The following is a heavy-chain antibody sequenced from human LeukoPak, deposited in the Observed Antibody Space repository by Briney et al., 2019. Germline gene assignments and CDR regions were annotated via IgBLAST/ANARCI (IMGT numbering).Heavy chain of an antibody. CDR3: AKDPGPYYYDSSGYLFDY. D-gene: IGHD3-22*01. CDR1: GFTFSSYA. V-gene: IGHV3-23*01. Sequence: GGSLRLSCAASGFTFSSYAMSWVRQAPGKGLEWDSAISGSGGSAYYADSVKGRFTISRDNSKNTLHLQMNSLRAEDTAVYYCAKDPGPYYYDSSGYLFDYWGQGTLVTVSS. J-gene: IGHJ4*02. CDR2: ISGSGGSA.